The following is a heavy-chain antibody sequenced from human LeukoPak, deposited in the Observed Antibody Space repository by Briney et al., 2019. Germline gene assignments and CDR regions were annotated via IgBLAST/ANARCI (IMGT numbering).Heavy chain of an antibody. V-gene: IGHV3-33*01. CDR1: GFPFSNSW. CDR3: ARGEDIVVVPAANYFDY. Sequence: GGSLRLSCAVSGFPFSNSWMYWVRQAPGKGLEWVAVIWYDGSNKCYADSVKGRFTISRDNSKNTLYLQMNSLRAEDTAVYYCARGEDIVVVPAANYFDYWGQGTLVTVSS. D-gene: IGHD2-2*01. J-gene: IGHJ4*02. CDR2: IWYDGSNK.